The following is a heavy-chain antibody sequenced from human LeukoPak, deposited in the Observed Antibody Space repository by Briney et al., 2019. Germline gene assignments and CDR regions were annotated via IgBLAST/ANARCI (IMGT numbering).Heavy chain of an antibody. J-gene: IGHJ4*02. CDR3: EKQMAYDFWSGYYLNGRGYFDY. Sequence: PSETLSLTCTVSGGSISSYYWSWIRQPPGKGLEWIGYTYYSGSTNYNPSLKSRVTISVDTSKNQFSLKLSSVTAADTAVYYCEKQMAYDFWSGYYLNGRGYFDYWGQGTLVTVSS. CDR2: TYYSGST. D-gene: IGHD3-3*01. CDR1: GGSISSYY. V-gene: IGHV4-59*08.